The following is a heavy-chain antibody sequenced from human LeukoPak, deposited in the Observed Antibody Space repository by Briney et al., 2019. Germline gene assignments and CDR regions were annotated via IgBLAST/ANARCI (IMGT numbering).Heavy chain of an antibody. J-gene: IGHJ6*03. CDR3: ARDEKGFDCSSTSCYDYYYYYYYMDV. V-gene: IGHV3-21*01. CDR1: GFTFSSYS. D-gene: IGHD2-2*01. CDR2: ISSSSSYI. Sequence: GGSLRLSCAASGFTFSSYSMNWVRQAPGKGLEWVSSISSSSSYIYYADSVKGRFTISRDNAKNSLYLQMNSLRAEDTAVYYCARDEKGFDCSSTSCYDYYYYYYYMDVWGKGTTVTVSS.